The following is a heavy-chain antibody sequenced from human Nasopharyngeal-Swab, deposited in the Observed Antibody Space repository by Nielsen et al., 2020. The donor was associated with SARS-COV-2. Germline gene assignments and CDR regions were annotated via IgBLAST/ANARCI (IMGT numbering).Heavy chain of an antibody. CDR2: IYPGDSDT. CDR3: ARPAGGGYFDY. Sequence: VRQMPGKGMEWMGIIYPGDSDTRYSPSFQGQVTISADKSISTAYLQWSSLKASDTAMYYCARPAGGGYFDYWGQGTLVTVSS. D-gene: IGHD3-16*01. V-gene: IGHV5-51*01. J-gene: IGHJ4*02.